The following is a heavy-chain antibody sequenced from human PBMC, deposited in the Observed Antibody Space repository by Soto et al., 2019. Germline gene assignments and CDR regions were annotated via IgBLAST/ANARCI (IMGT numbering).Heavy chain of an antibody. V-gene: IGHV4-31*03. Sequence: SETLSLTCTFSGVSIGSGGYYWSWIRQHPGKVREWIWYIYYSGSTYYNPSLKSRVTISVDTSKNQFSLKLSSVTAADTAVYYCAREGVYCSSTSCSGTYFDYWGQGTLVTVSS. CDR2: IYYSGST. CDR3: AREGVYCSSTSCSGTYFDY. J-gene: IGHJ4*02. D-gene: IGHD2-2*01. CDR1: GVSIGSGGYY.